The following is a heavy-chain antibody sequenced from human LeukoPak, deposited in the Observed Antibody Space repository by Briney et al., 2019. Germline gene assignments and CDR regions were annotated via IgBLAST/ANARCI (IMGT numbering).Heavy chain of an antibody. J-gene: IGHJ6*02. Sequence: ASVTVSCMASGYTFTSYDINWVRQAPGQGLEWMGWMNPNSGNTGYAQNSQGRVTMTRNTSITTAYMELSSLISEDTAVYYCARGPLGEVGIVRMDVWGQGTTVTVSS. V-gene: IGHV1-8*01. CDR3: ARGPLGEVGIVRMDV. CDR1: GYTFTSYD. D-gene: IGHD1-26*01. CDR2: MNPNSGNT.